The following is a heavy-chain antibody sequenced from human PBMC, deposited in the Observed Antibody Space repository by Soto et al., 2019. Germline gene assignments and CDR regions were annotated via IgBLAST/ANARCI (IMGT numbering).Heavy chain of an antibody. Sequence: LGGSLRLSCAASGFTFSSYGMHWVRQAPGKGLEWVAVISYDGSNKYYADSVKGRFTISRDNSKNTLYLQMNSLRAEDTAVYYCAKSVHFYCSSTSCYSYGMDVWGQGTTVTVSS. CDR3: AKSVHFYCSSTSCYSYGMDV. CDR2: ISYDGSNK. J-gene: IGHJ6*02. CDR1: GFTFSSYG. D-gene: IGHD2-2*01. V-gene: IGHV3-30*18.